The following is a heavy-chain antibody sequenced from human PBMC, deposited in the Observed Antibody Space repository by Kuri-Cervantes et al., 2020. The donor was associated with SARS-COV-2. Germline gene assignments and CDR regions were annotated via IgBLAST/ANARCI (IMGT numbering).Heavy chain of an antibody. J-gene: IGHJ6*03. CDR2: IYTSGST. V-gene: IGHV4-4*07. D-gene: IGHD3-3*01. CDR3: ARRFTIFRPDYYYYYMDV. CDR1: GGSISSYY. Sequence: SETLSLTCTVSGGSISSYYWSWIRQPAGKGLEWIGRIYTSGSTNYNPSLKSRVTMSVDTSKNQFSLKLSSVTAADTAVYYCARRFTIFRPDYYYYYMDVWGKGTTVTVSS.